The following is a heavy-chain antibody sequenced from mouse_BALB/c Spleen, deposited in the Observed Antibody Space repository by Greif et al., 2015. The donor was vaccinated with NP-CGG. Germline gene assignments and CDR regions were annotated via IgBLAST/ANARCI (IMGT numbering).Heavy chain of an antibody. J-gene: IGHJ4*01. Sequence: EVKLVKSGGGLVQPGGSLRLSCATSGFTFTDYYMSWVRQPPGKALEWLGFIRNKANGYTTEYSASVKGRFTISRDNSQSILSLQMNTLRAEDSATYYCARDIGYGNYVGDYWGQGTSVTVSS. CDR1: GFTFTDYY. V-gene: IGHV7-3*02. D-gene: IGHD2-1*01. CDR2: IRNKANGYTT. CDR3: ARDIGYGNYVGDY.